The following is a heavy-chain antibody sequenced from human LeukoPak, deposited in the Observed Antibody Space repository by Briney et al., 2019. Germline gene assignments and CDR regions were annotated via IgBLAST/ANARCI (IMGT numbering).Heavy chain of an antibody. CDR2: INPSGGRT. V-gene: IGHV1-46*01. J-gene: IGHJ4*02. CDR3: ARDRTTYCGGDCYSAPQYYFDY. Sequence: ASVKVSCKASGYTFTSYYMHWVRQAPGQGLEWMGIINPSGGRTSYAQKFQGRVTMTRDTSTSTVYMELSSLRSEDTAVYYCARDRTTYCGGDCYSAPQYYFDYWGQGILVTVSS. CDR1: GYTFTSYY. D-gene: IGHD2-21*02.